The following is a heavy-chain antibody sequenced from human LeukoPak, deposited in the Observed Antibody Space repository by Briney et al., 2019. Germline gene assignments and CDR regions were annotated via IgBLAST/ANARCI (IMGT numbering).Heavy chain of an antibody. J-gene: IGHJ4*02. CDR2: IYYSGST. D-gene: IGHD6-19*01. CDR3: AREEAVAGIDY. Sequence: PSETLSLTCTVSGGSISSYYWSWIRQPPGKGLEWIGYIYYSGSTNYNPSLKSRVTISVDTSKNQFSLKLSSVTAADTAVYYCAREEAVAGIDYWGQGTLVTVS. CDR1: GGSISSYY. V-gene: IGHV4-59*01.